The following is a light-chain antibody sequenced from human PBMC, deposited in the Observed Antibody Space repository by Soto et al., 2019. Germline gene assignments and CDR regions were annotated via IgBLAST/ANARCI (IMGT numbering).Light chain of an antibody. CDR2: DTS. CDR1: QSVTSS. Sequence: EIVLTQSPATLSLSPGERATLSCRASQSVTSSLAWYQQKPGQAPRLLIYDTSNRATGVPARFSGSGSGTDFTLTISSLEPEDFAVYYCQQRYNWPPITFGQGTRLEIK. J-gene: IGKJ5*01. CDR3: QQRYNWPPIT. V-gene: IGKV3-11*01.